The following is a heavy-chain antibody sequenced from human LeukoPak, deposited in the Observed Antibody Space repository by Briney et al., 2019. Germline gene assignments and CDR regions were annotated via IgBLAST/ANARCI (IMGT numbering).Heavy chain of an antibody. Sequence: SETLSLTCSVYGGSFSTYHWNWIRQPPGKGLEWIGQINPSGTTNYTPSLKSRVTMSIDTSKKQVSLKLSSVTDADTAVYYCARMDKAMYAFDPWGRGTLVTVSS. CDR1: GGSFSTYH. D-gene: IGHD5-18*01. CDR3: ARMDKAMYAFDP. V-gene: IGHV4-34*01. CDR2: INPSGTT. J-gene: IGHJ5*02.